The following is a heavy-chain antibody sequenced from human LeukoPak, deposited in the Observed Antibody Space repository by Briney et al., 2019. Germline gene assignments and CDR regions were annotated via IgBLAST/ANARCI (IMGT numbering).Heavy chain of an antibody. CDR1: GFTFRHYA. V-gene: IGHV3-30*04. J-gene: IGHJ4*02. CDR2: LSFDGAHK. D-gene: IGHD3-16*01. Sequence: PERSLRLSCAASGFTFRHYAVHWVRQAPDRGLEWVAVLSFDGAHKYYAGSVKGRFTISKDNSNNTLFLQMDSLRLEDTALYYCVRARAGGLDYWGQGTLVTASS. CDR3: VRARAGGLDY.